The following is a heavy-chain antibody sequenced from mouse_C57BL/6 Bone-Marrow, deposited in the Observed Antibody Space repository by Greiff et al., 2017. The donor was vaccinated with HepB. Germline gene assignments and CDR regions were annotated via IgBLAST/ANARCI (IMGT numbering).Heavy chain of an antibody. CDR3: ARSGTTIVTTGGNYAMDY. CDR2: IYPRSGNT. D-gene: IGHD2-2*01. Sequence: VQLQESGAELARPGASVKLSCKASGYTFTSYGISWVKQRTGQGLEWIGEIYPRSGNTYYNEQFKGKATLTADKSSRTAYMELRSLTSEDSAVYFCARSGTTIVTTGGNYAMDYWGQGTSVTVSS. V-gene: IGHV1-81*01. J-gene: IGHJ4*01. CDR1: GYTFTSYG.